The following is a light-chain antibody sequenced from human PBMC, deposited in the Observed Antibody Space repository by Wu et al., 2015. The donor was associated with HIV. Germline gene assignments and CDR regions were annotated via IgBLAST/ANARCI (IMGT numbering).Light chain of an antibody. Sequence: EIVLTQSPGTLSLPPGERATLSCRASQSVSSNYLVWYQQKPGQAPRLLIYGASSRATGIPDRFSGSGSGTDFSLTISRLEPEDVAVYYCQQYGNSPLWTFGQGTKVEIK. J-gene: IGKJ1*01. CDR2: GAS. V-gene: IGKV3-20*01. CDR1: QSVSSNY. CDR3: QQYGNSPLWT.